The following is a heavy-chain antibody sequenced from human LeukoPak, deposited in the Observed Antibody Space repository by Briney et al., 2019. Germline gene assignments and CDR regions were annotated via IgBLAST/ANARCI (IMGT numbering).Heavy chain of an antibody. CDR1: GFTVSSTY. Sequence: GGSLRLSCAASGFTVSSTYMSWVRQAPGKGLEWVSVIYSGGSTFYADPVKGRFTISRDNSKNTLHLQMNSLRVEDTAIYYCARGTIARLGPFDCWGQGTLVIVSS. J-gene: IGHJ4*02. CDR3: ARGTIARLGPFDC. CDR2: IYSGGST. V-gene: IGHV3-53*01. D-gene: IGHD6-6*01.